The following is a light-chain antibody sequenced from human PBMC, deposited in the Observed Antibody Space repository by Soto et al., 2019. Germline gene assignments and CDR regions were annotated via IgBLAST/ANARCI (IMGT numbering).Light chain of an antibody. CDR2: HLT. J-gene: IGLJ1*01. Sequence: QSVLTQPASASWDPGRRSSISCTGSSGDVGHYDSVSWFQQQPVRAPTLLVYHLTYRPSGVSNRFSGAKSGSTASLTIYGLRTEDEANYYCSSYTGTSTQVFGTGTKVT. V-gene: IGLV2-14*03. CDR1: SGDVGHYDS. CDR3: SSYTGTSTQV.